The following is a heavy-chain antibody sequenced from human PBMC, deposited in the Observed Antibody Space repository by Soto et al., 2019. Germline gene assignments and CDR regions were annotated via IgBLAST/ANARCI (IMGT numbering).Heavy chain of an antibody. D-gene: IGHD2-15*01. Sequence: PGGSLRLSCAASGFTFSSYAMHWVRQAPGKGLEWVAVISYDGSNKYYADSVKGRFTISRDNSKNTLYLQMNSLRAEDTAVYYCARAGADIVVVVAETPSPYFDYWGQGTLVTVSS. J-gene: IGHJ4*02. CDR1: GFTFSSYA. V-gene: IGHV3-30-3*01. CDR3: ARAGADIVVVVAETPSPYFDY. CDR2: ISYDGSNK.